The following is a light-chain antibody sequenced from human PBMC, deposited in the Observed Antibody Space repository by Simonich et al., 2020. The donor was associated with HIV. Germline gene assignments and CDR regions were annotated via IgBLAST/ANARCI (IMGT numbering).Light chain of an antibody. CDR1: QSVLYSSNNKNY. J-gene: IGKJ1*01. Sequence: DIVMTQSPDSLAVSLGERATINFKSSQSVLYSSNNKNYLAWYQQQPGQPPKLLIYWATTRESGVPDRFSGSGSGTDFTLTINSLQAEDVAVYYCQQYYSNPLAFGQGTKVEIK. V-gene: IGKV4-1*01. CDR3: QQYYSNPLA. CDR2: WAT.